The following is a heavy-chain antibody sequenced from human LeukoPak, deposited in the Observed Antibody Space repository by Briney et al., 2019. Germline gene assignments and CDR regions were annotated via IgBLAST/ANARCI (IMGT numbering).Heavy chain of an antibody. D-gene: IGHD1-1*01. Sequence: SETLSLTCTVSGGSISNYYWSWIRQPAGKGLEWIGRIYTSGSTNYNPSLKSRVTMSVDTSKNQFSLKLSSVTAADTAVYYCARGIDSTYHRVFDYWGQGTLVTVSS. J-gene: IGHJ4*02. CDR1: GGSISNYY. V-gene: IGHV4-4*07. CDR2: IYTSGST. CDR3: ARGIDSTYHRVFDY.